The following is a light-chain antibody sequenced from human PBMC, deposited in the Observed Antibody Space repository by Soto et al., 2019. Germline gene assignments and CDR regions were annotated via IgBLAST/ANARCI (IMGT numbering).Light chain of an antibody. CDR3: QQYSYCSLT. V-gene: IGKV1D-16*01. CDR2: AAS. CDR1: QGISSW. Sequence: DIQMTQSPSTLSASLVDRVTITRRASQGISSWLAWYQQKPGKAPNLLIYAASSLQSGVPSMFIGSGSGTDFHLTISSRQPEDFPTYYSQQYSYCSLTFGGGTKV. J-gene: IGKJ4*01.